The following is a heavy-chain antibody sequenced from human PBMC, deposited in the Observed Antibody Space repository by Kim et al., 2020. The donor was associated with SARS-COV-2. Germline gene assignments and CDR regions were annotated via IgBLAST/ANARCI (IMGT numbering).Heavy chain of an antibody. CDR3: ARVPSHRLKWIDY. V-gene: IGHV4-39*01. J-gene: IGHJ4*02. CDR2: IYYSGST. CDR1: GGSISSSSYY. D-gene: IGHD1-26*01. Sequence: SETLSLTCTVSGGSISSSSYYWGWIRQPPGKGLEWIGSIYYSGSTYYNPSLKSRVTISVDTSKNQFSLKLSSVTAADTAVYYCARVPSHRLKWIDYWGQGTLVTVSS.